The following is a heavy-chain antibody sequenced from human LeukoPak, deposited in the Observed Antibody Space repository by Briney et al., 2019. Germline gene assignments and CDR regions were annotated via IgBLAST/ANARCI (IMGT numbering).Heavy chain of an antibody. CDR2: INHSGST. D-gene: IGHD6-25*01. CDR1: GGSFSGYY. V-gene: IGHV4-34*01. CDR3: ASSGYRPKKRERNNNWFDP. J-gene: IGHJ5*02. Sequence: SETLTLTCAVYGGSFSGYYWSWIRQPPGKGLEWIGEINHSGSTNYNPSLKSRVTISVDTSKNQFSLKLSSLTAADTAVYYCASSGYRPKKRERNNNWFDPWGQGTLVTVSS.